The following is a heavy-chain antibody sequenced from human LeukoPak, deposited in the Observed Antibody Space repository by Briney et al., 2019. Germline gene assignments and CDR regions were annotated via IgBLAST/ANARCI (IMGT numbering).Heavy chain of an antibody. CDR3: ATPTKYYYDSSGYYPLGY. V-gene: IGHV3-23*01. Sequence: GGSLRLSCAASGFTFSSYAMSWVRLAPGKGLEGFSAISGSGGSTYYADSVKGRFTISRDNSKNTLYLQMNSLRAEDTAVYYCATPTKYYYDSSGYYPLGYWGQGTLVTVSS. D-gene: IGHD3-22*01. CDR1: GFTFSSYA. CDR2: ISGSGGST. J-gene: IGHJ4*02.